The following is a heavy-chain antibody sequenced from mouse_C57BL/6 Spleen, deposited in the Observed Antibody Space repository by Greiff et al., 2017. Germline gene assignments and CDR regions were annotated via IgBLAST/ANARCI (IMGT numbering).Heavy chain of an antibody. CDR2: INPNNGGT. CDR1: GYTFTDYN. D-gene: IGHD1-1*01. Sequence: VQLQQSGPELVKPGASVKMSCKASGYTFTDYNMNWVKQSHGKSLEWIGYINPNNGGTSYNQKFKGKATLTVNKSSSTAYMELRSLTSEDSAVYYCARADYGSSYDYFDCWGQGATLTVSS. J-gene: IGHJ2*01. V-gene: IGHV1-22*01. CDR3: ARADYGSSYDYFDC.